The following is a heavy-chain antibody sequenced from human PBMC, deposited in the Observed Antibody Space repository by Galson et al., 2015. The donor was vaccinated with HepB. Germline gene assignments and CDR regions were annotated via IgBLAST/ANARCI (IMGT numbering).Heavy chain of an antibody. J-gene: IGHJ4*02. CDR1: GGSFSGYY. CDR3: ARGLTVFDY. CDR2: INHSGST. V-gene: IGHV4-34*01. D-gene: IGHD2-21*02. Sequence: LSLTCAVYGGSFSGYYWSWIRQPPGKGLEWIGEINHSGSTNYNPSLKSRVTISVDTSKNQFSLKLSSVTAADTAVYYCARGLTVFDYWGQGTLVTVSS.